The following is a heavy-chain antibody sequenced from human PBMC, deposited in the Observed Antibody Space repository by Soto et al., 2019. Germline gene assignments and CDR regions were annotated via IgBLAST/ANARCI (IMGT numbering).Heavy chain of an antibody. J-gene: IGHJ4*02. Sequence: QVLLQESGPGLLKPSETLSLTCTVSGASMSNYYWSWIRQPAGKGLEWIGRIFGSGETYYNPSLKSRVILSVDLSKSQFSLELTSVTAADTAVYFCVREGDYSDNNGYPLFDYWGQGTLVTVSP. D-gene: IGHD3-22*01. CDR3: VREGDYSDNNGYPLFDY. CDR1: GASMSNYY. V-gene: IGHV4-4*07. CDR2: IFGSGET.